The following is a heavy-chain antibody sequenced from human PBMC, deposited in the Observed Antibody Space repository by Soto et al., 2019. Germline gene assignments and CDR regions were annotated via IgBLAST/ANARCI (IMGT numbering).Heavy chain of an antibody. J-gene: IGHJ6*02. CDR1: GGTFSSYA. CDR3: ARSDCSSTSCQGYYYYGMDV. Sequence: SVKVSCKASGGTFSSYAISWVRQAPGQGLEWMGGIIPIFGTANYAQKLQGRVTITADESTSTAYMELSSLRSEDTAVYYCARSDCSSTSCQGYYYYGMDVWGQGTTVTVSS. D-gene: IGHD2-2*01. CDR2: IIPIFGTA. V-gene: IGHV1-69*13.